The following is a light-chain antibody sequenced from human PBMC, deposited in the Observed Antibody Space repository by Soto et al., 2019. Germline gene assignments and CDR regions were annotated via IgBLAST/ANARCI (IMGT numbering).Light chain of an antibody. J-gene: IGKJ3*01. Sequence: DIQMTQSPSTLSASVGDRVTITCRASQSISSWLAWYQQKPGKAPKLLIYKASSLESGVPSRFSGSGSGTEFTLTISSLEPEDFAVYYCHQRSNWPFTFGPGTKVDVK. CDR3: HQRSNWPFT. CDR1: QSISSW. V-gene: IGKV1-5*03. CDR2: KAS.